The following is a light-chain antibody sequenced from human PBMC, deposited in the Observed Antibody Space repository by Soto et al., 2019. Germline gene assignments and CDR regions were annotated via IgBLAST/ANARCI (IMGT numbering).Light chain of an antibody. CDR1: QSISSS. Sequence: EIVLTQSPATLSLSPGERATLSCRASQSISSSLVWYQQKPGQAPRLLLYDAFNRATGIPARFSGSGSGTDFTLTISSLEPEDFAVYYCQQQSNWPPTFGQGPEVE. J-gene: IGKJ1*01. V-gene: IGKV3-11*01. CDR3: QQQSNWPPT. CDR2: DAF.